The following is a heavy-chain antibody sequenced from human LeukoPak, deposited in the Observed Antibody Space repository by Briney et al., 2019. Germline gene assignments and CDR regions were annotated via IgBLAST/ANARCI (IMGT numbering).Heavy chain of an antibody. V-gene: IGHV4-59*01. Sequence: SETLSLTCTVSGCSISTYYWSWIRQPPGKGLEWIGYIYYSGSTNYNPSLKSRVTISVDTSKNQFSLKLSSVTAADTAVYYCARDQYYFDRGAFDIWGQGTMVTVSS. CDR2: IYYSGST. J-gene: IGHJ3*02. CDR3: ARDQYYFDRGAFDI. CDR1: GCSISTYY. D-gene: IGHD3-22*01.